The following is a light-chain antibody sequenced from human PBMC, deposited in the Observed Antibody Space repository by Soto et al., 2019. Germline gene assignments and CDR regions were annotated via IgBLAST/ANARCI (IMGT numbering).Light chain of an antibody. J-gene: IGKJ3*01. Sequence: DIQMTQSPSSLSASIGDRVSITCRASQSIGNFLNWYQQKPGKVPKLLIYAASNLHSGVPSRFSGSGSGTEFTLTISSLQLEDFPAYYCQQSYTSPAFTFGPGTRVNAK. CDR2: AAS. CDR1: QSIGNF. V-gene: IGKV1-39*01. CDR3: QQSYTSPAFT.